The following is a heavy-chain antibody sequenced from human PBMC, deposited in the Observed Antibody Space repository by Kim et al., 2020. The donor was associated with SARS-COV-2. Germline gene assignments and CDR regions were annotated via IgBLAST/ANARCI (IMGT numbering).Heavy chain of an antibody. CDR1: GGSISSSSYY. V-gene: IGHV4-39*01. CDR3: AGLCIAAARAFDI. J-gene: IGHJ3*02. CDR2: IYYSGST. D-gene: IGHD6-13*01. Sequence: SETLSLTCTVSGGSISSSSYYWGWIRQPPGKGLEWIGSIYYSGSTYYNPSLKSRVTISVDTSKNQFSLKLSSVTAADTPVYYCAGLCIAAARAFDIWGQGTMVTVSS.